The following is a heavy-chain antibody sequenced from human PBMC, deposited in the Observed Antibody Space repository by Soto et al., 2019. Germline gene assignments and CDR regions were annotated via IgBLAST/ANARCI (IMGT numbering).Heavy chain of an antibody. J-gene: IGHJ5*02. Sequence: VQLKQWGAGLLKPSETLSLTCAVYGGSFSGYYWSWIRQPPGKGLEWIGEINDSGSTNYNPSLKSRVTRAVHTSKNQFSLKLSSVTAADTATVYYCARGRKPQLVRSDWIDPWGQGTLVTVYS. D-gene: IGHD6-13*01. V-gene: IGHV4-34*01. CDR2: INDSGST. CDR3: ARGRKPQLVRSDWIDP. CDR1: GGSFSGYY.